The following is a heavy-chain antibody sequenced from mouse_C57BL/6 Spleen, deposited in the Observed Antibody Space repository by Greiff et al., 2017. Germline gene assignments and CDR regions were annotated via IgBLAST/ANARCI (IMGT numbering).Heavy chain of an antibody. V-gene: IGHV5-16*01. CDR1: GFTFSDYY. CDR3: ARWDYGSGFDY. CDR2: INYDGSST. Sequence: EVKLVESEGGLVQPGSSMKLSCTASGFTFSDYYMAWVRQVPEKGLEWVANINYDGSSTYYLDSLKSRFIISRDNAKNILYLQMSSLKSEDTATYYCARWDYGSGFDYWGQGTTLTVSS. D-gene: IGHD1-1*01. J-gene: IGHJ2*01.